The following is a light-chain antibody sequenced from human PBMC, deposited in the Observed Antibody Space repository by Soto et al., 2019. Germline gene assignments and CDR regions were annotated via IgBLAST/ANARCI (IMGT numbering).Light chain of an antibody. V-gene: IGKV3-15*01. CDR2: GAV. J-gene: IGKJ2*01. CDR1: QSVGGD. Sequence: EVVMTQSPVTLSVSPGETATLSCRASQSVGGDLAWYQQTPGQAPRLLIYGAVTRATDVAARFSGAGSGTDFTLTVDSLQSEDVAIYYCQQYNAWPRTFGQGTKLEI. CDR3: QQYNAWPRT.